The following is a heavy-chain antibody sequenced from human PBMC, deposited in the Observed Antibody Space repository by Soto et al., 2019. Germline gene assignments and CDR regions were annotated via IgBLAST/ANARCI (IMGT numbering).Heavy chain of an antibody. CDR1: GFTFSSYG. Sequence: GSLRLSCEVSGFTFSSYGMTWVRQAPGKGLEWVSSLSNSGDSTRYADSVKGRFTIFRDNSKSTLYLQMNSLRAEDTAVYYCAKDPALITGDEYMDVWGQGTTVTVSS. CDR3: AKDPALITGDEYMDV. CDR2: LSNSGDST. J-gene: IGHJ6*02. V-gene: IGHV3-23*01. D-gene: IGHD1-20*01.